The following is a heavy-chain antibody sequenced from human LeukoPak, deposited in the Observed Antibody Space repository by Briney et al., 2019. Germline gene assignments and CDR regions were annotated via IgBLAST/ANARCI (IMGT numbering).Heavy chain of an antibody. CDR3: ARASGGDCYSTFDY. J-gene: IGHJ4*02. CDR2: ISYDGSNK. D-gene: IGHD2-21*02. CDR1: GFTFSSHA. V-gene: IGHV3-30-3*01. Sequence: GGSLRLSCAASGFTFSSHAMHWVRQAPGKGLEWVAVISYDGSNKYYADSVKGRFTISRDNSKNTLYLQMNSLRAEDTAVYYCARASGGDCYSTFDYWGQGTLVTVSS.